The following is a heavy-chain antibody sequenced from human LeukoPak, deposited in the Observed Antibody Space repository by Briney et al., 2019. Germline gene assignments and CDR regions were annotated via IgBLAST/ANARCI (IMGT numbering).Heavy chain of an antibody. Sequence: GGPLRLSCAASGFSISSHSMNWVRQAPGKGLEWVSSISSNSKSTYYADSVKGRFTISRDNAKNSLFLQMNSLRAEDTAVYYCAKSLAASVDWFDPWGQGTLVTVPS. CDR2: ISSNSKST. D-gene: IGHD6-6*01. V-gene: IGHV3-21*01. CDR1: GFSISSHS. CDR3: AKSLAASVDWFDP. J-gene: IGHJ5*02.